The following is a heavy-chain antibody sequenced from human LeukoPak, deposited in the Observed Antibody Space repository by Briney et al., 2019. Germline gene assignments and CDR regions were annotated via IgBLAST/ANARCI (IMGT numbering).Heavy chain of an antibody. CDR2: MNQDGSAK. V-gene: IGHV3-7*01. D-gene: IGHD2-2*01. Sequence: GGSLRLSCAASGFTFSDSWMSWVRQAPGKGLEWVANMNQDGSAKGYVDSVKGRFTISRDNARNSLYLRMSSLRPEDTAVYYCATYAHWVAGDVWGQGTTVTVSS. CDR1: GFTFSDSW. CDR3: ATYAHWVAGDV. J-gene: IGHJ6*02.